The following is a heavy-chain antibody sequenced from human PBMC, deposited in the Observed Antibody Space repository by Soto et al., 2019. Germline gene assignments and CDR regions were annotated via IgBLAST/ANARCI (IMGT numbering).Heavy chain of an antibody. CDR2: INPNSGGT. Sequence: ASVKVSCKASGYTFTGYYMHWVRQAPGQGLEWMGWINPNSGGTNYAQKFQGRVTMTRDTSISTAYMELSRLRSDDTAVYYCARALYGIAAAGTDYWGQGTLVTVYS. CDR3: ARALYGIAAAGTDY. CDR1: GYTFTGYY. V-gene: IGHV1-2*02. J-gene: IGHJ4*02. D-gene: IGHD6-13*01.